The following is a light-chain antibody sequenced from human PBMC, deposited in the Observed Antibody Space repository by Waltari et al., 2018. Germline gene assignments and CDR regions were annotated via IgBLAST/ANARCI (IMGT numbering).Light chain of an antibody. V-gene: IGLV1-44*01. CDR2: TND. J-gene: IGLJ3*02. CDR1: SSNIGGNG. CDR3: AAWDDALNGRV. Sequence: QSVLAQPPSASGTPGQGVTISCSGSSSNIGGNGVSWYQQLPGPAPKLLILTNDQRPSRGRDRFSASKSGTSASLAISGLQSEDEAHYVCAAWDDALNGRVFGGGTKVTVL.